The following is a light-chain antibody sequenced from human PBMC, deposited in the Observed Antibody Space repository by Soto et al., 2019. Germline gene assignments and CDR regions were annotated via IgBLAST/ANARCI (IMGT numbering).Light chain of an antibody. CDR2: NND. Sequence: QSVLTQPPSASGTPGQRVTMSCSGSGSNIGPNYVYWFQQFPVTAPKLLIYNNDQRPSGVPDRFSGSKSGTSASLGISGLRSEDEADYYCAAWDDSLSGRVFGGGTKVAVL. V-gene: IGLV1-47*02. CDR3: AAWDDSLSGRV. CDR1: GSNIGPNY. J-gene: IGLJ3*02.